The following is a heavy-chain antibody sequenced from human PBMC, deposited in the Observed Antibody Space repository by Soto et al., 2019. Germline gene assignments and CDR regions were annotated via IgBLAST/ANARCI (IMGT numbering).Heavy chain of an antibody. V-gene: IGHV4-30-2*01. CDR1: GGSISSGGYS. CDR2: IYHSGST. Sequence: QLQLQESGSGLVKPSQTLSLTCAVSGGSISSGGYSWSWIRQPPGKGLEWIGYIYHSGSTYYNPSLKSRVTISVDRSKNQFSLKLHSVTDADTAVYYCARGKRDWHYAQPVWYFDYWGQGSLVTVSS. CDR3: ARGKRDWHYAQPVWYFDY. J-gene: IGHJ4*02. D-gene: IGHD1-7*01.